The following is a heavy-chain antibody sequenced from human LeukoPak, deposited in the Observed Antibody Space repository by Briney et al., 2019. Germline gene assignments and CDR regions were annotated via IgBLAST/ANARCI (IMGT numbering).Heavy chain of an antibody. Sequence: SVQVSCKTSGYTFTGFFIHWVRQAPGQGLEWMGGVIPILGTPDYARDFQGRVTISADGSTSTVYLELTNLRSEDTAVYYCAKEWGDSWLNWFDPWGQGTLVTVSS. J-gene: IGHJ5*02. CDR1: GYTFTGFF. D-gene: IGHD6-13*01. V-gene: IGHV1-69*13. CDR2: VIPILGTP. CDR3: AKEWGDSWLNWFDP.